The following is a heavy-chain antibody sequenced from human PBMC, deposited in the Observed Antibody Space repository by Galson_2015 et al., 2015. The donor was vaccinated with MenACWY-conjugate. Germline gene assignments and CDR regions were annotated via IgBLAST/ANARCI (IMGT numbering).Heavy chain of an antibody. CDR2: VNGDDDQP. CDR1: GFTFNNYA. Sequence: SLRLSCAASGFTFNNYAMSWFGHSPGRGLEWVSDVNGDDDQPFYAEAVKGRFTVARDSDRNTVYLQMKSPRPEDTAIYYCAKRIAPSGAPYYFDSWGQGTLVTVSS. V-gene: IGHV3-23*01. CDR3: AKRIAPSGAPYYFDS. D-gene: IGHD6-13*01. J-gene: IGHJ4*02.